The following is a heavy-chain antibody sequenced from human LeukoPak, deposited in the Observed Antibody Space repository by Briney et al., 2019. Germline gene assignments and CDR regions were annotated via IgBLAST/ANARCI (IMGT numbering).Heavy chain of an antibody. CDR2: IKQDGSEK. J-gene: IGHJ4*02. Sequence: PGGSLRLSCAASAFTFRSFWMSWVRQAPGKGLEWVANIKQDGSEKYYVDSVKGRFTISRDNAKSSLFLQMNSLRAEDTAVYYCARAGGYYYDSSGYYYAEEYYFDYWGQGTLVTVSS. CDR1: AFTFRSFW. CDR3: ARAGGYYYDSSGYYYAEEYYFDY. V-gene: IGHV3-7*05. D-gene: IGHD3-22*01.